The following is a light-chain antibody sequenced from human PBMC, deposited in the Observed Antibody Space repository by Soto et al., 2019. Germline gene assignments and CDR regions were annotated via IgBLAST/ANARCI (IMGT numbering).Light chain of an antibody. CDR2: DAS. CDR3: QQYENLPIT. CDR1: QDISNL. J-gene: IGKJ5*01. Sequence: DTQMTQSPSSLSASVGDRVTITCQATQDISNLLNWFQQKPGKAPKLLIYDASNLETGVPSRFSGSGSGTDFTFTISSLQAEDIATYYCQQYENLPITFGQGTRLEIK. V-gene: IGKV1-33*01.